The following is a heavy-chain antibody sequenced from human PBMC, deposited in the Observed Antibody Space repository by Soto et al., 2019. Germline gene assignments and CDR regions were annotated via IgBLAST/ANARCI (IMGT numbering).Heavy chain of an antibody. CDR3: ARRTADYDFWSGYPTAYYYMDV. D-gene: IGHD3-3*01. Sequence: PGGSLRLSCAASGFTFSSYAMHWVRQAPGKGLEYVSAISSNGGSTYYANSVKGRFTISRDNSKNTLYLQMGSLRAEDMAVYYCARRTADYDFWSGYPTAYYYMDVWGKGTTVTVSS. CDR2: ISSNGGST. V-gene: IGHV3-64*01. CDR1: GFTFSSYA. J-gene: IGHJ6*03.